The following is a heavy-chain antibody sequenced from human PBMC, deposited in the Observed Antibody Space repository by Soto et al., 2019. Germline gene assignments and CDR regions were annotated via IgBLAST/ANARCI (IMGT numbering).Heavy chain of an antibody. V-gene: IGHV1-69*08. D-gene: IGHD5-12*01. J-gene: IGHJ4*02. CDR1: GGTFSSYT. CDR2: IIPILGIA. Sequence: QVQLVQSGAEVKKPGSSVKVSCKASGGTFSSYTISWVRQAPGQGLEWMGRIIPILGIANYAQKFQGRVTITADKSTSTAYLELSSLRSEDTAVYYCARDLEPIYSGYGYYLDYWGQGTLVTVSS. CDR3: ARDLEPIYSGYGYYLDY.